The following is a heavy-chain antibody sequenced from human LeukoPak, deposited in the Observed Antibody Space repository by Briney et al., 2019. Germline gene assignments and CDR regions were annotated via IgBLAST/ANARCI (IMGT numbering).Heavy chain of an antibody. CDR1: GFTYTSSA. V-gene: IGHV1-58*01. CDR2: IVVGSGNT. Sequence: ASVKVSCKASGFTYTSSAVQWVRQARGQRLEWIGWIVVGSGNTNYAQKFQERVTITRDMSTSTAYMELRSLRSDDTAVYYCARDRGYSGYDTDYYYYYGMDVWGQGTTVTVSS. J-gene: IGHJ6*02. CDR3: ARDRGYSGYDTDYYYYYGMDV. D-gene: IGHD5-12*01.